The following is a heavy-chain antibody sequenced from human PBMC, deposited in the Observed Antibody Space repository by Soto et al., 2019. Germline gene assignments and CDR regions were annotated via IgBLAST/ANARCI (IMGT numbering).Heavy chain of an antibody. Sequence: QLQLVESGGGVVQPGRSLRLSCAASGFIFSQYGMHWVRQTPDKGLEWVGLIGRDGSRHFYAESVKGRFTISRDKSKNTLYLEIDSLRVEDTALYLCAGGDDNRANALDVWGQGTVVTVS. CDR1: GFIFSQYG. D-gene: IGHD2-21*01. CDR3: AGGDDNRANALDV. J-gene: IGHJ3*01. CDR2: IGRDGSRH. V-gene: IGHV3-33*01.